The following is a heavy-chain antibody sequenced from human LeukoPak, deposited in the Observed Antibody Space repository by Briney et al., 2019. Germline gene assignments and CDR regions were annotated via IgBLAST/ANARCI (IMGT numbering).Heavy chain of an antibody. D-gene: IGHD4/OR15-4a*01. J-gene: IGHJ4*02. Sequence: SETLSLTCAVYGGSLSGYYWSWIRQSPGKGLEWIGEINHGGSTNYDPSLKSRVTMSVDTSKNHFSLKLSSVTAADTAVYFCAREGRMSMGIEYWGQGTLVTVSS. CDR2: INHGGST. CDR3: AREGRMSMGIEY. CDR1: GGSLSGYY. V-gene: IGHV4-34*01.